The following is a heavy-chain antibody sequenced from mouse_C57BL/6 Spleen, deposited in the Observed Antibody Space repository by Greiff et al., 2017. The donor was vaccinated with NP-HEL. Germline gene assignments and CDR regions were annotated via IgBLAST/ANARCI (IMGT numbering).Heavy chain of an antibody. CDR2: ISSGSSTI. CDR3: ARPGGSSYWFAY. D-gene: IGHD1-1*01. J-gene: IGHJ3*01. CDR1: GFTFSDYG. V-gene: IGHV5-17*01. Sequence: EVKLVESGGGLVKPGGSLKLSCAASGFTFSDYGMHWVRQAPAKGLEWVAYISSGSSTIYYADTVKGRFTISRDNAKNTLFLQMTSLRSEDTAMYYCARPGGSSYWFAYWGQGTLVTVSA.